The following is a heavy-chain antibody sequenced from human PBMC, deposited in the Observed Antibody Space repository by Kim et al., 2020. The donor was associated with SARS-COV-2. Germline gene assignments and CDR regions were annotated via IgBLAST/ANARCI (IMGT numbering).Heavy chain of an antibody. Sequence: ADSVKGRFTISRDNAKNPLYLQINSLGAEDTAVYYCARDQLGYGGNGHLGFWGQGTLVTVSS. J-gene: IGHJ1*01. D-gene: IGHD4-17*01. V-gene: IGHV3-30*01. CDR3: ARDQLGYGGNGHLGF.